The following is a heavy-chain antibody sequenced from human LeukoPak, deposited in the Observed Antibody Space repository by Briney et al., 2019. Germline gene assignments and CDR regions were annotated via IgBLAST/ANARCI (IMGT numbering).Heavy chain of an antibody. CDR3: ARGKDSSSWPIDY. Sequence: SQTLSLTCTVSGGSISSGDYYWSWIRQPPGKGLEWIGYIYYSGSTYYNPSLKSRVTISVDTSKNQFSLKLSSVTAADTAVYYCARGKDSSSWPIDYWGQGTLVTVSS. J-gene: IGHJ4*02. D-gene: IGHD6-13*01. CDR2: IYYSGST. V-gene: IGHV4-30-4*01. CDR1: GGSISSGDYY.